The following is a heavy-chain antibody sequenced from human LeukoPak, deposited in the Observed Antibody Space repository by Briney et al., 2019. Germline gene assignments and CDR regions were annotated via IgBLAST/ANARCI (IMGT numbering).Heavy chain of an antibody. CDR2: IRSKANSYAT. J-gene: IGHJ4*02. Sequence: GGSLRLSCAASGFTFSGPAVHWVRQASGKGLEWVGRIRSKANSYATAYAASVKGRFTISRDDSKNTAYLQMNSLKTEDTAVYYCTSLGGFGGVIVSNYWGQGTLVTVSS. D-gene: IGHD3-16*02. V-gene: IGHV3-73*01. CDR3: TSLGGFGGVIVSNY. CDR1: GFTFSGPA.